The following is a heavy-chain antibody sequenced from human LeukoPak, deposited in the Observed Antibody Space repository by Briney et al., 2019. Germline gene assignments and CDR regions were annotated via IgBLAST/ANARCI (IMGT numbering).Heavy chain of an antibody. J-gene: IGHJ6*02. CDR3: AKGGIVVVQYGMDV. D-gene: IGHD2-2*01. V-gene: IGHV3-9*01. CDR2: ISWNSGSI. CDR1: GFTFDAYA. Sequence: GGSLRLSCAASGFTFDAYAMHWVRQAPGEGLEWVSGISWNSGSIGYADSVKGRFTISRDNAKNSLYLQMNSLRAEDTALYYCAKGGIVVVQYGMDVWGQGTTVTVSS.